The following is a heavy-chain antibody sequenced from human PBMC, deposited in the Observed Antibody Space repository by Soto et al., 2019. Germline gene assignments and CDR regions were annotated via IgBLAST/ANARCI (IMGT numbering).Heavy chain of an antibody. CDR3: ARDMVYEGSGSGPLG. CDR2: ISSSSSYT. J-gene: IGHJ4*02. CDR1: GFTFSDYY. V-gene: IGHV3-11*06. Sequence: QVQLVESGGGLVKPGGSLRLSCAASGFTFSDYYMSWIRQAPGKGLEWVSYISSSSSYTNYADSVKGRFTISRDNAKNSLYLQRNSLRAADTAVYYCARDMVYEGSGSGPLGWGQGTLVTVSS. D-gene: IGHD3-10*01.